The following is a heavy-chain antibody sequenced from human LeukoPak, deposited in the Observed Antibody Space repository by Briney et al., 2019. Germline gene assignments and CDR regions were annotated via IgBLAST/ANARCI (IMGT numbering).Heavy chain of an antibody. CDR3: AREDLGSAFDI. J-gene: IGHJ3*02. CDR1: GYSISSGYY. V-gene: IGHV4-38-2*02. Sequence: SETLCLTCAASGYSISSGYYWCLIRQPPGKRLEWTGSIYHSGSTYYNPSLKSRVTISVDTSKNQLSLKVTSVTASDTAVYYCAREDLGSAFDIWGQVTKVTVSS. CDR2: IYHSGST.